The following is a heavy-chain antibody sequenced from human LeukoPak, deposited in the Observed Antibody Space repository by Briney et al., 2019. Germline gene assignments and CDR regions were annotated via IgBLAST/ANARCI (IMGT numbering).Heavy chain of an antibody. CDR2: IYYNGNT. Sequence: PSETLSLTCTVSGGSISSSSYYWGWIRQHPGKGLEWIGYIYYNGNTYYNPSLKSRVTISVDTSQNQFSLKLSSVTAADTAVYYCARDIGCSGGSCYYFDYWGQGTLVTVSS. CDR3: ARDIGCSGGSCYYFDY. CDR1: GGSISSSSYY. J-gene: IGHJ4*02. D-gene: IGHD2-15*01. V-gene: IGHV4-31*03.